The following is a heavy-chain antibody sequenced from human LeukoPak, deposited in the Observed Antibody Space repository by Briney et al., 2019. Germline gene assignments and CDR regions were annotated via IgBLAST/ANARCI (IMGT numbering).Heavy chain of an antibody. D-gene: IGHD5-12*01. J-gene: IGHJ4*02. Sequence: GGSLRLSCAASGFTFSSYAMSWVRQAPGKGLEWVSTVTTSGGSTYSADSVKGRFTISRDNSKNTLYLQMNSLRAEDTAVYYCAKDGGGYEPFDYWGQGTLVTVSS. CDR3: AKDGGGYEPFDY. CDR1: GFTFSSYA. V-gene: IGHV3-23*01. CDR2: VTTSGGST.